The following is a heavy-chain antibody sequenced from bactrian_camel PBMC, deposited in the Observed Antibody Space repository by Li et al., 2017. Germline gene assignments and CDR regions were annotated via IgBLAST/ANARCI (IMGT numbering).Heavy chain of an antibody. V-gene: IGHV3S55*01. CDR3: AAESASDYEDTEEFSY. Sequence: HVQLVESGGGSVQNGGSLRLSCTVSRYTLDSYYCMGWFRQAPGKEREALANIDYGGSTSYTDSVKGRFTISQVNAENTLYLRMNSLKPEDAGMYFCAAESASDYEDTEEFSYWGQGTQVTVS. J-gene: IGHJ6*01. CDR2: IDYGGST. CDR1: RYTLDSYYC. D-gene: IGHD4*01.